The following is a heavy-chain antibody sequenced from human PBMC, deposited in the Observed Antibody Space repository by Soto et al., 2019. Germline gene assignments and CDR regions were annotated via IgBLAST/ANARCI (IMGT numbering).Heavy chain of an antibody. J-gene: IGHJ6*02. CDR2: TRNKANRYTT. D-gene: IGHD3-22*01. V-gene: IGHV3-72*01. CDR3: ARWYGSSGYYYYYGMDV. Sequence: GGSLRLSCAASGFTFSDHYMDWVRQAPGKGLEWVGRTRNKANRYTTEYAASVKGRFTISKDDSKNSLYLQMNSLKTEDTAVYYCARWYGSSGYYYYYGMDVWGQGTTVTVSS. CDR1: GFTFSDHY.